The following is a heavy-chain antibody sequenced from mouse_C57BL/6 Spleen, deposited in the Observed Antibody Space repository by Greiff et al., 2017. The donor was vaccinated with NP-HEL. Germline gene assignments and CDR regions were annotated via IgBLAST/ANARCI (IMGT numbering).Heavy chain of an antibody. V-gene: IGHV1-64*01. Sequence: VQLQQPGAELVKPGASVKLSCKASGYTFTSYWMHWVKQRPGQGLEWIGMIHPNSGSTNYNEKFKSKATLTVDKSSSTAYMQLSSLTSEDSAVYYCARCPYYDSFMDYWGQGTSVTVSS. CDR2: IHPNSGST. J-gene: IGHJ4*01. D-gene: IGHD2-4*01. CDR3: ARCPYYDSFMDY. CDR1: GYTFTSYW.